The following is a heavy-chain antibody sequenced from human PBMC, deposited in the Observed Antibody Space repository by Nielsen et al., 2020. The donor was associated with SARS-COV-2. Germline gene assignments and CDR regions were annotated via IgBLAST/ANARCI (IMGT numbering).Heavy chain of an antibody. CDR2: INWNGGST. V-gene: IGHV3-20*03. D-gene: IGHD4-11*01. J-gene: IGHJ5*02. CDR3: ARAIYRLTTDNWFDP. Sequence: WIRQPPGKGLEWVSGINWNGGSTGYADSVKGRFTISRDNSKNTLYLQMNSLRAEDTAVYYCARAIYRLTTDNWFDPWGQGTLVTVSS.